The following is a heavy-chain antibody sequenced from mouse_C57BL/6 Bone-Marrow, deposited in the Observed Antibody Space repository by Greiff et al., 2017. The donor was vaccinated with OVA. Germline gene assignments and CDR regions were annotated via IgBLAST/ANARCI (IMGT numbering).Heavy chain of an antibody. CDR3: ARRGLLHFDY. D-gene: IGHD1-1*01. CDR1: GYTFTSYW. Sequence: VQLQQPGAELVKPGASVKLSCKASGYTFTSYWMHWVKQRPGQGLAWIGMLHPNSGSTNYNEKFKSKATLTVDKSSSTAYMQLSSLTSEDSAVYYCARRGLLHFDYWGQGTTLTVSS. CDR2: LHPNSGST. V-gene: IGHV1-64*01. J-gene: IGHJ2*01.